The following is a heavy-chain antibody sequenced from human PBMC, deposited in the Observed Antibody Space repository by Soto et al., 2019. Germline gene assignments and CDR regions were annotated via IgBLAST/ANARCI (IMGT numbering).Heavy chain of an antibody. CDR2: IWYDGSNK. CDR1: GFTFSSYG. Sequence: GGSLRLSCAASGFTFSSYGMHWVRQAPGKGLEWVAVIWYDGSNKYYADSVKGRFTISRDNSKNTLYLQMNSLRAEDTAVYYCARDHPTVIPLGSELFRVGWSMDVWGQGTTVTVSS. V-gene: IGHV3-33*01. D-gene: IGHD4-17*01. J-gene: IGHJ6*02. CDR3: ARDHPTVIPLGSELFRVGWSMDV.